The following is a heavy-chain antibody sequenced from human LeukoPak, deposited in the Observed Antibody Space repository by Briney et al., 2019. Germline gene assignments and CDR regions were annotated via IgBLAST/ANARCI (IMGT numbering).Heavy chain of an antibody. J-gene: IGHJ4*02. Sequence: ASVRLSCKASGYTFTDYYIHWVRQAPGHGLEWMGWINPNSGGTNYAQKFRGRVTMTRDTSISTAYMELSRLTPDDTAVYYCARDFRDYFFYYWGQGTLVTVSS. CDR1: GYTFTDYY. V-gene: IGHV1-2*02. CDR3: ARDFRDYFFYY. CDR2: INPNSGGT.